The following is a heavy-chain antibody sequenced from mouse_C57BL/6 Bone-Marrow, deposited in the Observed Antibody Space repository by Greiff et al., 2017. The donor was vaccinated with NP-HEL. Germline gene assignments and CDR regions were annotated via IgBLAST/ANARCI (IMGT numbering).Heavy chain of an antibody. CDR2: INPYNGGT. CDR3: ACRSGSCYWSFDV. D-gene: IGHD1-1*01. CDR1: GYTFTDYY. J-gene: IGHJ1*03. Sequence: EVQLQQSGPVLVKPGASVKMSCKASGYTFTDYYMNWVKQSHGKGLEWIGVINPYNGGTSYNKKFKGKATLTVDKSSSTAYMELNSLTSEDSAVYYCACRSGSCYWSFDVWGTGTTVTVSS. V-gene: IGHV1-19*01.